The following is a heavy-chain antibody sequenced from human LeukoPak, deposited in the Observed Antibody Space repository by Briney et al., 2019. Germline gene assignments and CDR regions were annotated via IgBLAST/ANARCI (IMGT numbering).Heavy chain of an antibody. CDR2: IWYDGSNK. J-gene: IGHJ4*02. D-gene: IGHD5-24*01. V-gene: IGHV3-33*01. CDR3: ARDWEMATAFDY. Sequence: GGSLRLSCAASGFTFSSYGMHWVRQAPGKGLEWAAVIWYDGSNKYYADSVKGRFTISRDNSKNTLYLQMNSLRAEDTAVYCCARDWEMATAFDYWGQGTLVTVSS. CDR1: GFTFSSYG.